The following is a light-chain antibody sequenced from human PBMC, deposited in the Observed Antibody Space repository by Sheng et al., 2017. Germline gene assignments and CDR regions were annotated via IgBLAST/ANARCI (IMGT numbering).Light chain of an antibody. CDR3: QVWDSSSDHVI. J-gene: IGLJ2*01. V-gene: IGLV3-21*03. CDR2: DDV. Sequence: SYVLTQPPSMSVAPGKTARITCGGYNIESKTVHWYQQKSGQAPVLVVYDDVDRPSGIPERFSGSNSGNTATLTISRVEAGDEADYYCQVWDSSSDHVIFGGGTKLTVL. CDR1: NIESKT.